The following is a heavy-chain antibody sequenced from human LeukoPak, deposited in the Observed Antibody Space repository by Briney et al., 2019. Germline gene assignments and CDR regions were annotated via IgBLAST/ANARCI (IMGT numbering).Heavy chain of an antibody. J-gene: IGHJ4*02. CDR1: GFTFSSYG. V-gene: IGHV3-21*01. D-gene: IGHD6-6*01. Sequence: GGSLRLSCAASGFTFSSYGMNWVRQAPGKGLEWVSSITSSSSYIYYADSVKGRFTISRDNAKNSLYLQMNSLRAEDTAVYYCARSYSSSGGTFDYWGQGTLVTVS. CDR2: ITSSSSYI. CDR3: ARSYSSSGGTFDY.